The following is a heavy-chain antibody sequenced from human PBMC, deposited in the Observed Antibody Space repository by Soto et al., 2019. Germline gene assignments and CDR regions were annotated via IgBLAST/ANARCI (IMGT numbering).Heavy chain of an antibody. J-gene: IGHJ3*02. V-gene: IGHV5-51*01. D-gene: IGHD2-21*02. CDR3: ASRVGGCGGDCYKAFDI. CDR1: GYSFTSYW. Sequence: LKISCKGSGYSFTSYWIVWVRQMPVKGLEWMGIIYPGDSDTRYNPSFQGQVTISADKSISTAYLQWSSLKASDTAMYYCASRVGGCGGDCYKAFDIWGQGTMVTVSS. CDR2: IYPGDSDT.